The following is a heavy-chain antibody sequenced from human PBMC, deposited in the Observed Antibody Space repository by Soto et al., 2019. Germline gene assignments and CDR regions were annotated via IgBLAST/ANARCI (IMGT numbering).Heavy chain of an antibody. CDR1: GGSINSGGYC. D-gene: IGHD5-18*01. J-gene: IGHJ4*02. V-gene: IGHV4-31*03. Sequence: QVQLQESGPGLVKPSQTLSLTCTVSGGSINSGGYCWSWIRQHPGKGLDWIGCISYGGSTSYNPSLVSRXTISVDTSKNQFSLKLTSVTAADTAVYYCSRGILVWGQGALITVSS. CDR3: SRGILV. CDR2: ISYGGST.